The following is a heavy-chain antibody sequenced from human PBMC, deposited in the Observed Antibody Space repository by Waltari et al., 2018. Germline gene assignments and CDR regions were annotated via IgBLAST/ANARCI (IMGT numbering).Heavy chain of an antibody. J-gene: IGHJ4*02. Sequence: EVQLVESGGGLVQPGGSLRLSCAASGFTFSDHYIDWFRQAPGKGLEWVGRARGRANSYRTEYAASVKGRFTISRDDSQNSVYLKMNSLKTEDTAVYYCARISIVATNWGQGTLVTVSS. D-gene: IGHD5-12*01. CDR1: GFTFSDHY. CDR2: ARGRANSYRT. V-gene: IGHV3-72*01. CDR3: ARISIVATN.